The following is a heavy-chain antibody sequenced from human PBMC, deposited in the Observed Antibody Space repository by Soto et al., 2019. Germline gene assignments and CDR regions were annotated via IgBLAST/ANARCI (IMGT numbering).Heavy chain of an antibody. CDR3: ARAPPAYYYYMDV. CDR2: IWYDGSNK. J-gene: IGHJ6*03. CDR1: GLTFSSYG. V-gene: IGHV3-33*01. Sequence: QVQLVESGGGVVQPGRSLRFSCAASGLTFSSYGMHWVRQAPGKGLEWVAVIWYDGSNKYYADSVKGRFTISRDNSKNTLYLQMNSLRAEDTAVYYCARAPPAYYYYMDVWGKGTTVTVSS.